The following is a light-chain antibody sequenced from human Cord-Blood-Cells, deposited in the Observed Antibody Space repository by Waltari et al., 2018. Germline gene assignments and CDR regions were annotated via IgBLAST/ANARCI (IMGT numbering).Light chain of an antibody. CDR2: GAS. CDR3: QQYNNWPPWT. CDR1: QSVSSN. Sequence: IVMTQSPATLSVSPGERATFSCRVSQSVSSNLAWYQQKPGQAPRLLIYGASTRATGIPARFSGSGSGTEFTLTISSLQSEDFAVYYCQQYNNWPPWTFGQGTKVEIK. J-gene: IGKJ1*01. V-gene: IGKV3-15*01.